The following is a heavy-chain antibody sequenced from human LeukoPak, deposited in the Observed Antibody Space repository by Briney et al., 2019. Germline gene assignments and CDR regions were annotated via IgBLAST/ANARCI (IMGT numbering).Heavy chain of an antibody. J-gene: IGHJ4*02. D-gene: IGHD4/OR15-4a*01. Sequence: TSETLSLTCTLSGGSVSSNSYYWGWIRQPPGKGLEWIGSIYYSGSTYYNPSLKSRVTISVDTSKNQFSLKLSSVTAADTAVYYCARDPWTMAPPGYFDYWGQGTLVTVSS. V-gene: IGHV4-39*07. CDR1: GGSVSSNSYY. CDR2: IYYSGST. CDR3: ARDPWTMAPPGYFDY.